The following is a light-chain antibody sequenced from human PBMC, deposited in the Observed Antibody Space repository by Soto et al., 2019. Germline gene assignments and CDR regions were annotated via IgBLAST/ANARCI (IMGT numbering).Light chain of an antibody. CDR1: QGIRND. J-gene: IGKJ1*01. V-gene: IGKV1-6*01. CDR2: AAS. CDR3: LQDYNYPCT. Sequence: AIQMTQSPSSLSASVGDRVTITCRASQGIRNDLGWYQQKPGKAPKLLIYAASSLQSGVPSRFSGSGSGTDFTITLSSLQPEDFATYYCLQDYNYPCTFGQGTKVEIK.